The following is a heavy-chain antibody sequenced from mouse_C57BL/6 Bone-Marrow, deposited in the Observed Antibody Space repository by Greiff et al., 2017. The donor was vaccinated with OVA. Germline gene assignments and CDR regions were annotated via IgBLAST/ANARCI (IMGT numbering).Heavy chain of an antibody. J-gene: IGHJ1*03. D-gene: IGHD1-1*01. CDR1: GFSLTSYG. CDR2: IWRGGST. Sequence: QVQLKESGPGLVQPSQSLSITCTVSGFSLTSYGVHWVRQSPGKGLEWLGVIWRGGSTDYNAAFMSRLSITKDNSKSQVFFKMNSLQADDTAIYYCAKKGYYGRWYFDVWGTGTTVTVSS. V-gene: IGHV2-5*01. CDR3: AKKGYYGRWYFDV.